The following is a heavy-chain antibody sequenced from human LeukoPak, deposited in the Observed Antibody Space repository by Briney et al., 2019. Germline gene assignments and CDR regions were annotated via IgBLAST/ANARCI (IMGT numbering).Heavy chain of an antibody. J-gene: IGHJ4*02. CDR1: GFTFSSHW. V-gene: IGHV3-74*01. CDR2: IKGDGSTT. D-gene: IGHD3-3*01. Sequence: VGSLRLSCAASGFTFSSHWMHWVRQAPGEGLLWVSGIKGDGSTTIYADSVKGRFTISRDNAKNTLYLQMNSLRAEDTAVYYCASGNYGFNWGQGTLVTVSS. CDR3: ASGNYGFN.